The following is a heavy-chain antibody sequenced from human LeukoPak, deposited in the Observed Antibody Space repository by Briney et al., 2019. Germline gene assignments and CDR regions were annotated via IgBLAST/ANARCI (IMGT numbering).Heavy chain of an antibody. CDR1: XFXXNXYW. J-gene: IGHJ4*02. CDR3: XXARXGSGGYFFDF. D-gene: IGHD3-10*01. Sequence: GGSLRLXCAASXFXXNXYWMSXVXXXXXXXLEGVANIKQDGSEIYFVGSVKGRFTISRDXAKSSLYLQVNSLRGEDTAVYYCXXARXGSGGYFFDFWGQGTLVTVSS. CDR2: IKQDGSEI. V-gene: IGHV3-7*02.